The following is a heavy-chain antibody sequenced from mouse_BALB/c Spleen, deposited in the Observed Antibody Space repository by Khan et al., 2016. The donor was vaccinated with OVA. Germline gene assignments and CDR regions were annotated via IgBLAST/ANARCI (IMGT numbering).Heavy chain of an antibody. J-gene: IGHJ1*01. Sequence: EVELVESGGGLVQPGGSRKLSCAASGFTFSNFGMHWVRQAPKKGLEWVAYMSSGSSTIYYVDTVKGRFTLSRDNFKNILFLQMTSRRSEDTAMYYCARSGGNFHWYFDVWGAGTSVTVSS. CDR2: MSSGSSTI. CDR1: GFTFSNFG. D-gene: IGHD3-1*01. CDR3: ARSGGNFHWYFDV. V-gene: IGHV5-17*02.